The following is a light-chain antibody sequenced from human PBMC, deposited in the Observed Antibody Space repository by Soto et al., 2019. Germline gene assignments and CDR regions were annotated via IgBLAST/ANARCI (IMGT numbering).Light chain of an antibody. Sequence: QSVLIQPASVSGSPGQSVAISCTGTSSDVGGYNYVSWYQQHPGEAPKLIIYDVRNRPSGVSDRFSGSKSGNTASLTISGLQAEDEVEYFCSSFTSSGTYVFGTGTKVTVL. CDR1: SSDVGGYNY. CDR2: DVR. J-gene: IGLJ1*01. V-gene: IGLV2-14*03. CDR3: SSFTSSGTYV.